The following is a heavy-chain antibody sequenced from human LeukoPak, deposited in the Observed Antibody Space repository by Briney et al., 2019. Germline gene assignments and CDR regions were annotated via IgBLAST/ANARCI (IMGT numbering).Heavy chain of an antibody. J-gene: IGHJ4*02. CDR1: GFTLSDYS. Sequence: GGSLRLSCAASGFTLSDYSMSWIRQAPGKGLEWVSYISSGPSTIYYADSVKGRFTISRDNAMNSLYLQMNSLRAEDTAVYYCARDGECSGGTCYHDYWGQGTLVTVSS. D-gene: IGHD2-15*01. CDR2: ISSGPSTI. V-gene: IGHV3-11*01. CDR3: ARDGECSGGTCYHDY.